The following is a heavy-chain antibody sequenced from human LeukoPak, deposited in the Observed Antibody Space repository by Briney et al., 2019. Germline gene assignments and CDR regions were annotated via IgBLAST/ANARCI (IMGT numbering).Heavy chain of an antibody. V-gene: IGHV3-21*01. CDR1: GFTFAAYS. CDR3: ARLGLEVGGPNWFDP. CDR2: VIVPTGSM. D-gene: IGHD1-1*01. Sequence: PGGSLRLSCAASGFTFAAYSMNWVRQAPGKGLEWVSSVIVPTGSMYYGDSVKGRFTISRDNAMNSLYLQMSSLRAEDTAVYYCARLGLEVGGPNWFDPWGQGTLVTVSS. J-gene: IGHJ5*02.